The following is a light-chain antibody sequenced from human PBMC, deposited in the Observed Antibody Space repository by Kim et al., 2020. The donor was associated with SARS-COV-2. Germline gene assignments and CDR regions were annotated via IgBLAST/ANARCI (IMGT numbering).Light chain of an antibody. CDR3: QQYDNTRT. V-gene: IGKV1-5*03. CDR2: KAS. CDR1: QGVNNW. Sequence: DIQMTQSPSTLSASVGDRVTITCRASQGVNNWLAWYQQKPGKAPKLLISKASTLESGVPSRFSGSGFGTEFTLTISSLQPDDFASYYCQQYDNTRTFGQGTKVDIK. J-gene: IGKJ1*01.